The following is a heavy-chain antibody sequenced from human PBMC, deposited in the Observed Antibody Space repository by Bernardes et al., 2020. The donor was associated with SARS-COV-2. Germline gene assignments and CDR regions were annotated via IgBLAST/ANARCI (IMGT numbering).Heavy chain of an antibody. Sequence: SETLSLTCTVSGGSMSGYYWSWIRQPAGKGLEWIGRIYSNGYTNYNPSLKESRFTMSVDTSKNQFSLRLSSVTAADTAVYYCAKTISPHLPPWYGMDAWGQGTTVTVSS. CDR2: IYSNGYT. CDR3: AKTISPHLPPWYGMDA. V-gene: IGHV4-4*07. CDR1: GGSMSGYY. J-gene: IGHJ6*02.